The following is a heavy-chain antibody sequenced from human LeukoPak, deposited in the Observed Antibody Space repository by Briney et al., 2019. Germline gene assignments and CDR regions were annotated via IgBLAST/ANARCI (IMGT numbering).Heavy chain of an antibody. V-gene: IGHV1-2*02. D-gene: IGHD6-13*01. Sequence: ASVKVSCKASGYTFTAYSTHWVRQAPGQGLEWMGRINPNSGSTNYAQKFQGRVTMTRATSISTAYVELTRLRSDDTAVYYCARDPRIDYSSSWYYFDSWGQGTLVTVSS. CDR3: ARDPRIDYSSSWYYFDS. CDR2: INPNSGST. CDR1: GYTFTAYS. J-gene: IGHJ4*02.